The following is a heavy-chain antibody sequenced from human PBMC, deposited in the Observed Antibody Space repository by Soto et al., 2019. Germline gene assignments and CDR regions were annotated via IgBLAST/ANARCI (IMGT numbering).Heavy chain of an antibody. J-gene: IGHJ4*02. V-gene: IGHV3-23*01. Sequence: GGSLRLSCAASGFTFSTYAMNWVRQAPGKGLEWVSGISGSGDSTYYADSVKGRFTVSRDNSKNTLYLQMNSLRAEDTAVFYCAKERSSGWSFDYWSQGTLVTVSS. CDR3: AKERSSGWSFDY. CDR2: ISGSGDST. D-gene: IGHD6-19*01. CDR1: GFTFSTYA.